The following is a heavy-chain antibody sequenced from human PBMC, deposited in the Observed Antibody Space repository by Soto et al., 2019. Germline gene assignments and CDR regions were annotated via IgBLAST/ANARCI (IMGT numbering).Heavy chain of an antibody. V-gene: IGHV4-61*01. CDR1: GGSVSSSSYY. J-gene: IGHJ3*02. CDR3: ARDFSSTSGANAFDI. CDR2: IYYTGNT. Sequence: PSETLSLTCTVSGGSVSSSSYYWSWIRQPPGKGLEWIGYIYYTGNTNYNPSLKSRVTISLDTSKNQFSLKLSSMTAADTAVYYCARDFSSTSGANAFDIWGKGTMVTVSS. D-gene: IGHD2-2*01.